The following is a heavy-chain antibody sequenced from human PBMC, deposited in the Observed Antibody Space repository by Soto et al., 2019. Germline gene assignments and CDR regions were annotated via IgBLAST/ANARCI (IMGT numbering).Heavy chain of an antibody. V-gene: IGHV1-18*01. D-gene: IGHD2-15*01. J-gene: IGHJ6*03. Sequence: SVKFSCKASGYTFTSYGTSSVRQAPGQGLEWMGWISAYNGNTNYAQKLQGRVTMNTDTSTSTAYMELRSLRSDDTAVYYFVRGGKFPHYYYYMDVWGKGITVTVYS. CDR2: ISAYNGNT. CDR1: GYTFTSYG. CDR3: VRGGKFPHYYYYMDV.